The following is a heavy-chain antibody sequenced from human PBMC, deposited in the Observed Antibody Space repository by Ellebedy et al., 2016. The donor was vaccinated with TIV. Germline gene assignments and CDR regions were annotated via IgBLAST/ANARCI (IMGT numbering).Heavy chain of an antibody. J-gene: IGHJ6*02. CDR2: ISYDGSNK. D-gene: IGHD3-10*01. V-gene: IGHV3-30*01. CDR1: GFTFSSYA. CDR3: ARDVLPSFHYYYYYGMDV. Sequence: GGSLRLSCAASGFTFSSYAMHWVRQAPGKGLEWVAVISYDGSNKYYADSVKGRFTISRDNSKNTLYLQMNSLRADDTAVYYCARDVLPSFHYYYYYGMDVWGQGTTVTVSS.